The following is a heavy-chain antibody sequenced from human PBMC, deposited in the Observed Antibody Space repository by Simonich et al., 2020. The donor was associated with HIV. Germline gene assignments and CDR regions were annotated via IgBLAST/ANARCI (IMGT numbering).Heavy chain of an antibody. D-gene: IGHD3-10*01. V-gene: IGHV1-69*13. CDR2: TIPLLGTA. CDR3: ARKGGGRGVYYFDY. Sequence: QVQLVQSGAEVKKPGSSVKVSCKASGGTFSSFAISWVRQAPGIGLEWGGGTIPLLGTANYAQMFQGRVTITADESTSTAYMELSSLRAEDTGIYYCARKGGGRGVYYFDYWGQGTLVTVSS. CDR1: GGTFSSFA. J-gene: IGHJ4*02.